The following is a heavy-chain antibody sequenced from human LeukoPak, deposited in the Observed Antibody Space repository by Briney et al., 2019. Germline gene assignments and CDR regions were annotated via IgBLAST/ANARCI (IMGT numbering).Heavy chain of an antibody. CDR1: GGTFSSYA. J-gene: IGHJ3*02. CDR3: ARPDGSDAFDI. D-gene: IGHD5-24*01. V-gene: IGHV1-69*05. CDR2: IIPIFGTA. Sequence: VASVKVSCKASGGTFSSYAISWVRQAPGQGLEWMGRIIPIFGTANYAQKFQGRVTITTDESTSTAYMELSSLRSEDTAVYYCARPDGSDAFDIWGQGTMVTVSS.